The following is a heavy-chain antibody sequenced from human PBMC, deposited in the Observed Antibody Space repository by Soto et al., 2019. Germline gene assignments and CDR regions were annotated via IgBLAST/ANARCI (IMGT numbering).Heavy chain of an antibody. Sequence: GGSLTLSCAASGFTFSSYGTHWVRQAPGKGLEWVAVIWYDGSNKYYADSVKGRFTISRDNSKNTLYLQMNSLRAEDTAVYYCASDIAVAGGYDFDCWGQGTLVTVSS. V-gene: IGHV3-33*01. CDR1: GFTFSSYG. D-gene: IGHD6-19*01. CDR2: IWYDGSNK. CDR3: ASDIAVAGGYDFDC. J-gene: IGHJ4*02.